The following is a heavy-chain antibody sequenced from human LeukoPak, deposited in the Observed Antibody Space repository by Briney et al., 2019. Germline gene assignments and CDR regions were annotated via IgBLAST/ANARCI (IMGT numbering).Heavy chain of an antibody. CDR2: GGDRGGT. V-gene: IGHV4-39*07. J-gene: IGHJ5*02. Sequence: SETLSLTCTVSGGSISSSSYYWGWIRQPPGKGLEWIGEGGDRGGTKFNPSLKGRVSISADPSKNQFSLNLYSMTAADTAVHHCAMNGQSGFSFDPWGQGTLVTVSS. D-gene: IGHD1-26*01. CDR1: GGSISSSSYY. CDR3: AMNGQSGFSFDP.